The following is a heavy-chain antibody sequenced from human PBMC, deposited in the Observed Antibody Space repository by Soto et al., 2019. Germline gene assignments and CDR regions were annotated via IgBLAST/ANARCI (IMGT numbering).Heavy chain of an antibody. CDR3: ARDFSSGWNDAFDI. CDR1: GYTFTSYY. V-gene: IGHV1-46*01. CDR2: INPSGGST. J-gene: IGHJ3*02. Sequence: ASVKVSCKASGYTFTSYYMHWVRQAPGQGLEWMGIINPSGGSTSYAQKFQGRVTMTRDTSTSTAYMELRSLRSDDTAVYYCARDFSSGWNDAFDICGQGTMVT. D-gene: IGHD6-19*01.